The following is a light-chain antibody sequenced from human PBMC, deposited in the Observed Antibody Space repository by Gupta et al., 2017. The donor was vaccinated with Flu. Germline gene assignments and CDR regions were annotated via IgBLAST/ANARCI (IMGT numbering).Light chain of an antibody. CDR2: QVS. CDR1: ASTVGHYHL. J-gene: IGLJ2*01. V-gene: IGLV2-23*02. CDR3: SSDAFSSLI. Sequence: QSALPQPASLFGSPGQSTNISCTGTASTVGHYHLISLFRQYPGGALNLLFDQVSQRPSGIPACFSGSKSCNTAFLTISGSLPEDEAKYHGSSDAFSSLIFGGGTKLTVL.